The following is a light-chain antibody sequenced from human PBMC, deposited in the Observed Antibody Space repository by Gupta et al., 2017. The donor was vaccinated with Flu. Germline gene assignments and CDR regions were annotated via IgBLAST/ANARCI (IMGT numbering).Light chain of an antibody. V-gene: IGLV6-57*01. Sequence: NFMLTQPHSVSGSPGKTVTISCTRSSGSIGINYVQWYQQRPGTSPKNVIYEDDQRPSGVPARFSGSIDRSSNSAALTIAGLKNEDEADYYCQSYEVFGGGTKLTVL. CDR1: SGSIGINY. CDR2: EDD. J-gene: IGLJ2*01. CDR3: QSYEV.